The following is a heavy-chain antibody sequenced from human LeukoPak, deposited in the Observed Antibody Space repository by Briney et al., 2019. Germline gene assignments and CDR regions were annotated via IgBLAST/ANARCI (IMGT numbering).Heavy chain of an antibody. D-gene: IGHD5-24*01. Sequence: GRSLRLSCAASGFTFDDYAMHWVRQAPGKGLEWVSGISWNSGSIGYADSVKGRFTISRGNAKNSLYLQMNSLRAEDTALYYCAKDKRWLKLGYYFDYWGQGTLVTVSS. CDR2: ISWNSGSI. CDR1: GFTFDDYA. CDR3: AKDKRWLKLGYYFDY. V-gene: IGHV3-9*01. J-gene: IGHJ4*02.